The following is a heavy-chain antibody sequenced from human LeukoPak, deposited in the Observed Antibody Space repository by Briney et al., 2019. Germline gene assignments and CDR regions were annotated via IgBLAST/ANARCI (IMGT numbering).Heavy chain of an antibody. J-gene: IGHJ4*02. CDR2: INSNSGGT. CDR3: ARGGSGSGYLYYFDS. V-gene: IGHV1-2*02. D-gene: IGHD3-10*01. Sequence: ASLKVSCKASGYSFSEYCIRWVRPAAGQGLEWMGGINSNSGGTSYAQNLQGRVTMTRDTSISTAYMEVSGLTSDDTAVYYCARGGSGSGYLYYFDSWGQGTLVSVSS. CDR1: GYSFSEYC.